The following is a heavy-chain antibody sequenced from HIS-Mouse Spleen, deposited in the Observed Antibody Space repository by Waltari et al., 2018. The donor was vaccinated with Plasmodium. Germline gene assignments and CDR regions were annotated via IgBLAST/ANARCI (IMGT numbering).Heavy chain of an antibody. CDR1: GGSLRSTRYY. D-gene: IGHD1-26*01. Sequence: QLQLQESGPGLVKPSETLSLTCTVSGGSLRSTRYYWGWIRQPPGKGLEWIGSIYYSGSTYYNPSLKSRVTISVDTSKNQFSLKLSSVTAADTAVYYCARRGGSYYYFDYWGQGTLVTVSS. CDR3: ARRGGSYYYFDY. J-gene: IGHJ4*02. V-gene: IGHV4-39*01. CDR2: IYYSGST.